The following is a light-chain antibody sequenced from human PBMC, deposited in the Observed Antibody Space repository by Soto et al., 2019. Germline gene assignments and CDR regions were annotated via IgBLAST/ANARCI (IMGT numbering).Light chain of an antibody. CDR2: YDS. CDR3: QVWDSSIDHVV. Sequence: SYELTQPPSVSVAPGKTARITCGGNNIGSKSVHWYQQKPGQAPVLVIYYDSDRPSGIPERFSGSNSGNTATLTISRVEAGDEADHYCQVWDSSIDHVVFGGGTKLTVL. CDR1: NIGSKS. V-gene: IGLV3-21*04. J-gene: IGLJ2*01.